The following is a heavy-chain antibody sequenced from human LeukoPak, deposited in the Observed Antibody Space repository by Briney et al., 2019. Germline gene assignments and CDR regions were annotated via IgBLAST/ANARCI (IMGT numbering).Heavy chain of an antibody. CDR3: PIATPVTTPKFLFFYGRDV. Sequence: PGGSLRLSCVASGFTFSSYWTTWVRQAPGKGLEWVANIKEDGSEKNYVDSVKGRFSISRDNAKKSLYLQMNSLRAEDTAVYYCPIATPVTTPKFLFFYGRDVWAKGPTDTVSS. J-gene: IGHJ6*04. V-gene: IGHV3-7*03. CDR2: IKEDGSEK. D-gene: IGHD4-17*01. CDR1: GFTFSSYW.